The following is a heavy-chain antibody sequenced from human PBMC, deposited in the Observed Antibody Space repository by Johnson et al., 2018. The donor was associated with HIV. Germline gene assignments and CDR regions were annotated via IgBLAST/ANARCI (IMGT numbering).Heavy chain of an antibody. CDR2: IRNRVRSYST. CDR3: TTGLNRPFTPYPRDAFDI. CDR1: GFTFSDHQ. J-gene: IGHJ3*02. D-gene: IGHD3-16*01. V-gene: IGHV3-72*01. Sequence: VQLVESGGGLVQPGGSLRLSCVASGFTFSDHQMDWVRQAPGKGLEWVGRIRNRVRSYSTDYAASVQGRFTISRDDSKDTLYLQMNSLKTEDTSVYYGTTGLNRPFTPYPRDAFDIWGQGTMVTVSS.